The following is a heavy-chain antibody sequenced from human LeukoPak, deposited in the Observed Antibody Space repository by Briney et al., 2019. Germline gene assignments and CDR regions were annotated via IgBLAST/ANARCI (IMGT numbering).Heavy chain of an antibody. J-gene: IGHJ4*02. CDR2: INSGGNT. CDR1: GFTVSSNY. V-gene: IGHV3-66*01. CDR3: ARSLGIGPHYFDN. D-gene: IGHD3-16*01. Sequence: GGSLRLSCAASGFTVSSNYMSWVRQAPGKGLEWVSVINSGGNTYYADSVKGRFTISRDNSKNTLYLQMNSLRAEDTAVYYCARSLGIGPHYFDNWGQGTLVTVSS.